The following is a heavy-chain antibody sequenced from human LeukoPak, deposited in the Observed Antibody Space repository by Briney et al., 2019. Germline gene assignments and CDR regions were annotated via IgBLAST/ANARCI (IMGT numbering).Heavy chain of an antibody. V-gene: IGHV3-48*03. CDR3: ARSLSGYITHPSFDQ. CDR2: ISNKFDT. D-gene: IGHD5-12*01. Sequence: LRLSCVVSGFSFSSFEMNRVRQAPGKGLEWVSYISNKFDTHYSDSVKGRFTISRDNGRESLYLQMNSLRAQDTAVYYCARSLSGYITHPSFDQWAQGALVTVSS. J-gene: IGHJ4*02. CDR1: GFSFSSFE.